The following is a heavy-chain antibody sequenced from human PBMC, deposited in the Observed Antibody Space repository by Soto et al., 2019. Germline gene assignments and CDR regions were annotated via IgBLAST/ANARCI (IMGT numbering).Heavy chain of an antibody. J-gene: IGHJ1*01. D-gene: IGHD2-15*01. CDR1: GGTFSSYT. CDR2: IIPIFRTT. V-gene: IGHV1-69*01. CDR3: ARGSLDCSGGSCFPLPTAQYFQH. Sequence: QVQLVQSGAEVKKPGSSVKVSCKASGGTFSSYTITWVRQAPGQGLEWMGGIIPIFRTTNPAQNFQGRVTFTADEYTSTAYMELTSLTSEDTAVYYCARGSLDCSGGSCFPLPTAQYFQHWGQGSLVTVSS.